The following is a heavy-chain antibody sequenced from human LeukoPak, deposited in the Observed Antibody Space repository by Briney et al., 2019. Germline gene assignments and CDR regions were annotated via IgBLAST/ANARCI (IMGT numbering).Heavy chain of an antibody. CDR3: AKYKGDYSNSPGAY. CDR2: FDPEDGET. Sequence: ASVKVSCKVSGYTLTELSMHWVRQAPGKGLEWMGGFDPEDGETIYAQKFQGRVTMTEDTSTDTAYMELSSLRSEDTAVYYCAKYKGDYSNSPGAYWGQGTLVTVSS. D-gene: IGHD6-13*01. V-gene: IGHV1-24*01. CDR1: GYTLTELS. J-gene: IGHJ4*02.